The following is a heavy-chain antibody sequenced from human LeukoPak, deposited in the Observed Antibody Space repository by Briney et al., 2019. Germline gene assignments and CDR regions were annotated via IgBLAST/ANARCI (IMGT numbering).Heavy chain of an antibody. D-gene: IGHD3-22*01. V-gene: IGHV1-69*04. Sequence: ASVKVSCKASGGTFSSYAISWVRQAPGQGLEWMGRIIPILGIANYAQKFQGRVTITADKSTSTAYMELSSLRSEDTPVYYCASRINMIVVALDAFDTWGQGTMVTVSS. J-gene: IGHJ3*02. CDR1: GGTFSSYA. CDR3: ASRINMIVVALDAFDT. CDR2: IIPILGIA.